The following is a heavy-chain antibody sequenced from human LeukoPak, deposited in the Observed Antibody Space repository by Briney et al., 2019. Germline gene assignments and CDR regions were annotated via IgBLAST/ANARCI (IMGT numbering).Heavy chain of an antibody. Sequence: SETLSLTCTVSGVSISSYYWSWLRQPPGKELEWIGYIYYTGSTNYSPSLKSRVTISLDTSKNQFSLRLTSVTAADTAVYYCARQTGSGLFILPGGQGTLVTVSS. CDR2: IYYTGST. V-gene: IGHV4-59*08. CDR3: ARQTGSGLFILP. J-gene: IGHJ4*02. D-gene: IGHD3/OR15-3a*01. CDR1: GVSISSYY.